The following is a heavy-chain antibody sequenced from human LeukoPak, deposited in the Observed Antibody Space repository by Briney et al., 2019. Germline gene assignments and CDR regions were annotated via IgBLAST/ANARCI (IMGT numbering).Heavy chain of an antibody. D-gene: IGHD3-3*01. V-gene: IGHV3-23*01. J-gene: IGHJ6*02. Sequence: GGSLRLSCAASGFTFSSYAMSWVRQAPGKGLEWVSAISGSGGSTYYADSVKGQFTISRDNSKNTLYLQMNSLRAEDTAVYYCAKQYYDFWSGYYNYYYGMDVWGQGTTVTVSS. CDR3: AKQYYDFWSGYYNYYYGMDV. CDR1: GFTFSSYA. CDR2: ISGSGGST.